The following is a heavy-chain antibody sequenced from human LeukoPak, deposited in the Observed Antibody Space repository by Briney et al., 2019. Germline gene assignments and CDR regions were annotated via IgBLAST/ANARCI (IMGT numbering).Heavy chain of an antibody. J-gene: IGHJ6*02. D-gene: IGHD5-18*01. Sequence: ASVKVSCKASGYTFTSYDINWVRQATGQGLEWMGWMNPNSGNTGYAQKFQGRVTMTRNTSISTAYMELSSLRSEDTAVYCCARSGYSYGYYYYGMDVWGQGTTVTVSS. CDR3: ARSGYSYGYYYYGMDV. V-gene: IGHV1-8*01. CDR1: GYTFTSYD. CDR2: MNPNSGNT.